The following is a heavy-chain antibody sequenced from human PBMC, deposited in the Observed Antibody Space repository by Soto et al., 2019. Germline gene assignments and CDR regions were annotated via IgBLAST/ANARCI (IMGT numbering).Heavy chain of an antibody. CDR2: IYSGGSA. D-gene: IGHD2-15*01. CDR3: ARDPSVVVVAATPYYYYGMDV. J-gene: IGHJ6*02. CDR1: GFTVSSNY. V-gene: IGHV3-66*01. Sequence: GGSLRLSCAASGFTVSSNYMSWVRQAPGKGLEWVSVIYSGGSAYYADSVKGRFIISRDDSKNTLFLQMNSLRAEDTAVYYCARDPSVVVVAATPYYYYGMDVWGQGTTVTVSS.